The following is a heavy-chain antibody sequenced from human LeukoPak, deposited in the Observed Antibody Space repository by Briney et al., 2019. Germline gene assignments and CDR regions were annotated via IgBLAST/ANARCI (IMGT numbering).Heavy chain of an antibody. D-gene: IGHD2-21*02. J-gene: IGHJ4*02. CDR1: GYTFTSYG. V-gene: IGHV1-18*01. CDR3: ARDRTAMVPFDY. CDR2: ISAYNGNT. Sequence: ASVTVSCKASGYTFTSYGISWVRQLPGQGLEWMGWISAYNGNTNYAQKLQGRVTMTTDTSTSTAYMELRSLRSDDTAVYYCARDRTAMVPFDYWGQGTLVTGSS.